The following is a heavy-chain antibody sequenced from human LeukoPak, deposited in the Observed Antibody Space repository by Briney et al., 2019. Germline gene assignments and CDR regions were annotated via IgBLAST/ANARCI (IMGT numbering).Heavy chain of an antibody. CDR3: TTGAGWLIDY. V-gene: IGHV4-59*01. CDR2: FHNSGTP. J-gene: IGHJ4*02. CDR1: GDSISDYY. Sequence: PSETLSLTCTVSGDSISDYYRVWLGQPPGKGREWIGYFHNSGTPTYNPSLKSRVTISADAFKNQFSLKLHPLTPADTAVYYCTTGAGWLIDYWGQAILVTVS. D-gene: IGHD3-16*01.